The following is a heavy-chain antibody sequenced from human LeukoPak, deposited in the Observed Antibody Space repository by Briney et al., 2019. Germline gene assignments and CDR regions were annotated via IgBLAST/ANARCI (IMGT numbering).Heavy chain of an antibody. CDR1: GFTFSSYS. V-gene: IGHV3-48*01. CDR3: ARESHYYDSSGYYSRPYYFDY. J-gene: IGHJ4*02. CDR2: ISYDSSTI. Sequence: PGGSLRLSCAASGFTFSSYSMIWVRQAPGKGLEWVSYISYDSSTIYYADSVKGRFTISRDNSKNTLYLQMNSLRAEDTAVYYCARESHYYDSSGYYSRPYYFDYWGQGTLVTVSS. D-gene: IGHD3-22*01.